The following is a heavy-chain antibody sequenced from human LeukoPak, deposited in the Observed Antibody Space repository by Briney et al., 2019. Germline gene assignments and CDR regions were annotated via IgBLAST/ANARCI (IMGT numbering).Heavy chain of an antibody. D-gene: IGHD2-2*01. Sequence: SGGSLRLSCAASGFTFSSYWMNWVRQAPGKGLVWVSRINTDGSSTNYAHSVQGRFTTSRDNAKNTLYLQMNSLRADDTAVYFCARGTMPDYWGQGTLVTVSS. CDR2: INTDGSST. CDR1: GFTFSSYW. J-gene: IGHJ4*02. CDR3: ARGTMPDY. V-gene: IGHV3-74*01.